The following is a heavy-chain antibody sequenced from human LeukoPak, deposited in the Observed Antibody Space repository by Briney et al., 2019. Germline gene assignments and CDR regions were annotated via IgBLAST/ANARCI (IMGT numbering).Heavy chain of an antibody. CDR2: IYYSGST. V-gene: IGHV4-39*07. Sequence: PSETLSLTCTVSGGSISSSSYYWGWIRQPPGKGLEWIGSIYYSGSTYYNPSLKSRVTISVDTSKNQFSLKLSSVTAADTALYYCARAQSSSRSSYALQHWGQGTLVIVSS. D-gene: IGHD6-13*01. CDR3: ARAQSSSRSSYALQH. J-gene: IGHJ1*01. CDR1: GGSISSSSYY.